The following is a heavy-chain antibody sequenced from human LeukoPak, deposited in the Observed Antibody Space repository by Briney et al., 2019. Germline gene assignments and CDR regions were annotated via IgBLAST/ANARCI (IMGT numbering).Heavy chain of an antibody. CDR2: ISGSGGST. V-gene: IGHV3-23*01. Sequence: GGSLRLSCVASGFIFNKYAMSWVRQAPGKGLEWVSAISGSGGSTYYADSVKGRFTISRDNSKNTLYLQMNSLRAEDTAVYYCAKGSRFYDPWGQGTLVTVSS. J-gene: IGHJ5*02. CDR3: AKGSRFYDP. CDR1: GFIFNKYA.